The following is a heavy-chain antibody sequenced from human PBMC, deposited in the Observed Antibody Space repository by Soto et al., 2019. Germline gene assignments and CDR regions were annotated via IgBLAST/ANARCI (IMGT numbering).Heavy chain of an antibody. CDR1: GGSISSYY. V-gene: IGHV4-59*01. D-gene: IGHD6-19*01. CDR3: ATAYSSGWYIFDY. CDR2: IYYSGST. J-gene: IGHJ4*02. Sequence: SETLSLTCTVSGGSISSYYWSWIRQPPGKGLEWIGYIYYSGSTNYNPSLKSRVTISVGTSKNQFSLKLSSVTAADTAVYYCATAYSSGWYIFDYWGQGTLVTVSS.